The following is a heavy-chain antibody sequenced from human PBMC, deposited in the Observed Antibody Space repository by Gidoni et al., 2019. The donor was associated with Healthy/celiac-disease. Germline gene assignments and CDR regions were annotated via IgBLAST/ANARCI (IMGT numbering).Heavy chain of an antibody. CDR2: ISYDGSNK. V-gene: IGHV3-30*03. Sequence: GFTFSSYGMHWVRQAPGKGLEWVAVISYDGSNKYYADSVKGRFTISRDNSKNTLYLQMNSLRAEDTAVYYCATMDTAMAKGVYYDSSGYYLGDYWGQGTLVTVSS. J-gene: IGHJ4*02. CDR3: ATMDTAMAKGVYYDSSGYYLGDY. D-gene: IGHD3-22*01. CDR1: GFTFSSYG.